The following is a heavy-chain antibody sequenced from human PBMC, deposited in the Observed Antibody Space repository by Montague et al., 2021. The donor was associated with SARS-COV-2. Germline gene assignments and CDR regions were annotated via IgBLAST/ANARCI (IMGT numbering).Heavy chain of an antibody. Sequence: SETLSLTCTVSGGSVSGRSYYWGWIRQPPGKGLEWIGTIFYTGNTYYNPSLKSRITISIDRSKNQFSLKLTSVTAADTSLYYCARHPGSPKDAFDIWGQGTMVTVSS. V-gene: IGHV4-39*01. J-gene: IGHJ3*02. CDR3: ARHPGSPKDAFDI. CDR2: IFYTGNT. CDR1: GGSVSGRSYY.